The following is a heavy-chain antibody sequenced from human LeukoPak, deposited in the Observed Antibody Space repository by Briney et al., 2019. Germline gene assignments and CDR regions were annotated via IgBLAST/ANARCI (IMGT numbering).Heavy chain of an antibody. CDR3: AKCMSATGVCLNFDS. CDR1: GFTFLNYA. D-gene: IGHD3-16*01. V-gene: IGHV3-23*01. J-gene: IGHJ4*02. CDR2: ISGRDDTTYYTDSPEGST. Sequence: PGGSLRLSCGASGFTFLNYAMRWVRQAPGKGLQWVSGISGRDDTTYYTDSPEGSTYYTNSAEGRFTISRDNSKNTVYLQIDSLGVEDTAVYYCAKCMSATGVCLNFDSWGQGILVTVSS.